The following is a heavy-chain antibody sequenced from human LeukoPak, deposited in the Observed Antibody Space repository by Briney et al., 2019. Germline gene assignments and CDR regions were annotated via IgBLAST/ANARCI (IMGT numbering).Heavy chain of an antibody. Sequence: PGGSLRLSCAASGFTFSIYGMSLLREAPGKGRDWVPNRNKDGSETYYVDSVKGRFTISRDNAKNSMHLQMKTLRVEAPAVYYCARDDQDFGVVSDYWGQGTLVTVSS. D-gene: IGHD3-3*01. J-gene: IGHJ4*02. CDR1: GFTFSIYG. CDR2: RNKDGSET. V-gene: IGHV3-7*03. CDR3: ARDDQDFGVVSDY.